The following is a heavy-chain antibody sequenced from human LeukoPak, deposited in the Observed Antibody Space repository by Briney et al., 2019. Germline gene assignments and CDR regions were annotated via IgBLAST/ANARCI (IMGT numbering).Heavy chain of an antibody. J-gene: IGHJ4*02. CDR2: ISGSGGST. CDR3: AKSSGIAAAGTRFDY. V-gene: IGHV3-23*01. D-gene: IGHD6-13*01. CDR1: GFTFSSYS. Sequence: GGSLRLSCAASGFTFSSYSMNWVRQAPGKGLEWVSAISGSGGSTYYADSVKGRFTISRDNSKNTLYLQMNSLRAEDTAVYYCAKSSGIAAAGTRFDYWGQGTLVTVSS.